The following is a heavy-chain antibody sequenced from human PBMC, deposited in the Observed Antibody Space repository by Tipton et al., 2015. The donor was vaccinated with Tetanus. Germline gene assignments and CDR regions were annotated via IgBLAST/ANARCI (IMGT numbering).Heavy chain of an antibody. CDR3: ARGEWELLNAFDN. V-gene: IGHV4-34*01. CDR1: GGSFSVYY. D-gene: IGHD1-26*01. CDR2: INHSGST. Sequence: TLSLTCAVYGGSFSVYYWIWIRQPPGNGLEWIVEINHSGSTNYNPSLKSRVTISVDTSKNQFSRKLSSVTAAETAVYYCARGEWELLNAFDNWGQGTMVTVSS. J-gene: IGHJ3*02.